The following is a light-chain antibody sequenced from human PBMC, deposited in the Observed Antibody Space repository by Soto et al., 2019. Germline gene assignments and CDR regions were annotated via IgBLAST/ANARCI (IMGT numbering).Light chain of an antibody. Sequence: QSVLTQPPSASGSPGQSVTISCTGTSSDLGGYNYVSWYQQHPGKVPKLMIYEVTKRPSGVPDRFSGSKSGNTASLTVSGLQTEAEADYYCSSYAGTAYVFGTGTKVTVL. V-gene: IGLV2-8*01. CDR2: EVT. CDR1: SSDLGGYNY. CDR3: SSYAGTAYV. J-gene: IGLJ1*01.